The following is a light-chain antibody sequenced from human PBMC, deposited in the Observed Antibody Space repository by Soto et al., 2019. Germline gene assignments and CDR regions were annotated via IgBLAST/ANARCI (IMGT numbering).Light chain of an antibody. V-gene: IGKV3-15*01. Sequence: EIVMTQSPATLSVSPGERATLSCRASQSVSSNLAWYQQKPGQAPRLLIYGASTRATGIPARFSGSGSGTEFTLTSSSLQSEDFAEYYWQQYNNWPLTFGGGTKVEIK. J-gene: IGKJ4*01. CDR3: QQYNNWPLT. CDR1: QSVSSN. CDR2: GAS.